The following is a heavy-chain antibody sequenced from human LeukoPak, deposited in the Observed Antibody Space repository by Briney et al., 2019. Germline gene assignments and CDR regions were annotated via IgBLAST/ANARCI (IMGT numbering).Heavy chain of an antibody. CDR2: ISSTGGTI. V-gene: IGHV3-11*01. Sequence: PGGSLRLCCAASGFTFSDYYMSWLRQAPGKVLEWVSFISSTGGTIYNADSVKGRFSISRDSAKSSLSLQINSLRVDDSAVYYCARGALWLGETVRSFDFWGQGTLVTVSS. J-gene: IGHJ4*02. CDR3: ARGALWLGETVRSFDF. CDR1: GFTFSDYY. D-gene: IGHD3-10*01.